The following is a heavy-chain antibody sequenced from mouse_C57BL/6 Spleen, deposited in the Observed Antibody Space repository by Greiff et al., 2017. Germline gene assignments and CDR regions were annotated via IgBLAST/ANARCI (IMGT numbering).Heavy chain of an antibody. CDR2: IDPSDSYT. V-gene: IGHV1-69*01. J-gene: IGHJ2*01. Sequence: QVQLQQPGAELVMPGASVKLSCKASGYTFTSYWMHWVKQRPGQGLEWIGEIDPSDSYTNYNQKFKGKSTLTVDKSSSTAYMQLSSLTSEDSAVYYCARALDCWGQGTTLTVSS. CDR3: ARALDC. CDR1: GYTFTSYW.